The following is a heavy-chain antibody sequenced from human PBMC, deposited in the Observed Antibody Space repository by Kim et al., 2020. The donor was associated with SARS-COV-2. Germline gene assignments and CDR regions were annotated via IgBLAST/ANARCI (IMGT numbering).Heavy chain of an antibody. V-gene: IGHV3-21*01. CDR1: GFTFSSYS. D-gene: IGHD6-13*01. CDR2: ISSSSSYI. CDR3: ARESEGVAAAGSPGGDVDY. Sequence: GGSLRLSCAASGFTFSSYSMNWVRQAPGMGLEWVSSISSSSSYIYYADSVKGRFTISRDNAKNSLYLQMNSLRAEDTAVYYCARESEGVAAAGSPGGDVDYWGQGTLVTVSS. J-gene: IGHJ4*02.